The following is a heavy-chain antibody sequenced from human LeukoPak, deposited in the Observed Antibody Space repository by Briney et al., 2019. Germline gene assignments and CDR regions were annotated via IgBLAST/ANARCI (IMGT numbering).Heavy chain of an antibody. CDR2: IKTDGSET. V-gene: IGHV3-7*01. CDR1: GFSFSTNW. Sequence: GGSLRLSCAASGFSFSTNWMSWVRQALGKGPEWVANIKTDGSETYYVDSVKGRFTISRDNAKNSLYLQMNSLRAEDTAVYYCARDGDGYPNWGQGTSVTVSS. D-gene: IGHD5-18*01. J-gene: IGHJ3*01. CDR3: ARDGDGYPN.